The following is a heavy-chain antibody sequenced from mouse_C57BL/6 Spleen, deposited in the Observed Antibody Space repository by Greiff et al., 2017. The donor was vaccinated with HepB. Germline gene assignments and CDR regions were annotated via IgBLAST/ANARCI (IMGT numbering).Heavy chain of an antibody. CDR2: IYPRSGNT. J-gene: IGHJ2*01. CDR3: ARRVELGYYVDY. CDR1: GYTFTSYG. Sequence: QVQLQQSGAELARPGASVKLSCKASGYTFTSYGISWVKQRTGQGLEWIGEIYPRSGNTYYNEKFKGKATLTADKSSSTAYMELRSLASEDSAVYFWARRVELGYYVDYWGQGTTLAVSS. V-gene: IGHV1-81*01. D-gene: IGHD4-1*01.